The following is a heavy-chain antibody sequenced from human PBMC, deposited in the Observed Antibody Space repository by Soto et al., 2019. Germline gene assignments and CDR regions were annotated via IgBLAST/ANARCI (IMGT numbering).Heavy chain of an antibody. CDR1: GCSISSGGYY. V-gene: IGHV4-39*01. D-gene: IGHD3-22*01. CDR3: ARIYDRSGSFDY. J-gene: IGHJ4*02. Sequence: SETLSLTCTVSGCSISSGGYYWGWIRQPPGKGLEWIGNIYYGWSTYYNPSLKNRVTTSVDTSKNQFSLKLSSVTAADTALYYCARIYDRSGSFDYWGQGTLVTVSS. CDR2: IYYGWST.